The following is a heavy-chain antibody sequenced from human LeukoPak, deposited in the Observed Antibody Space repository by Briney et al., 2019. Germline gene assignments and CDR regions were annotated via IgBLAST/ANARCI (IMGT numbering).Heavy chain of an antibody. J-gene: IGHJ4*02. CDR2: MKSKTDGGTT. Sequence: GGSLRLSCAASGFTFSNAWMSWVRQAPGKGREGVGRMKSKTDGGTTDYAAPVKGRFTISRDDSKNTLYLQMTSLKTEDTAVYYCTTDQVGSSWPYYFDYWGQGTLVTVSS. CDR3: TTDQVGSSWPYYFDY. CDR1: GFTFSNAW. D-gene: IGHD6-13*01. V-gene: IGHV3-15*01.